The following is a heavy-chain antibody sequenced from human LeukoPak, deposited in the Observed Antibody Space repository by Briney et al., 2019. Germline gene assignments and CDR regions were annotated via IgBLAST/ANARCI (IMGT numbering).Heavy chain of an antibody. J-gene: IGHJ4*02. CDR3: AKGYPGREMATRIDY. Sequence: GGSLRLSCAASGFTVSSNYMSWVRQAPGKGLEWVSGISWNSENIGYADSVKGRFSISRDNAKNSLYVQMNSLRPEDTALYYCAKGYPGREMATRIDYWGQGTLVTVSS. CDR1: GFTVSSNY. V-gene: IGHV3-9*01. D-gene: IGHD5-24*01. CDR2: ISWNSENI.